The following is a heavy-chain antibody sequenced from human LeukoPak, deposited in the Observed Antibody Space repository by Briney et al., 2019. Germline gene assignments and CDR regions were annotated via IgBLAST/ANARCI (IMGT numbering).Heavy chain of an antibody. CDR1: GFTFSSYA. V-gene: IGHV3-30-3*01. J-gene: IGHJ4*02. D-gene: IGHD1-14*01. CDR2: ISYDGSNK. Sequence: GGSLRLSCATSGFTFSSYAMHWVRQAPGKGLEWVAVISYDGSNKYYADSVKGRFTISRDNSKNTLYLQMNSLRAEDTAVYYCARPASDRKYYFDYWGQGTLVTVSS. CDR3: ARPASDRKYYFDY.